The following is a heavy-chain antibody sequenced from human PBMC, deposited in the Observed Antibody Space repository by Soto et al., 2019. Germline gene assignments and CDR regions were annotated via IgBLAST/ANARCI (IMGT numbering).Heavy chain of an antibody. CDR3: ARDLTAAAY. V-gene: IGHV1-46*01. D-gene: IGHD6-13*01. CDR1: GYIFTNYY. Sequence: QVQLVQSGAEVKKPGASVKVSCKASGYIFTNYYIHWVRQAPGQGLEWMAIINPLPTSGSTNYAQKFQGRVTVTRDTSTSTVYMELSSLTSEDTAIYYCARDLTAAAYWGQGTLVTLSS. CDR2: INPLPTSGST. J-gene: IGHJ4*02.